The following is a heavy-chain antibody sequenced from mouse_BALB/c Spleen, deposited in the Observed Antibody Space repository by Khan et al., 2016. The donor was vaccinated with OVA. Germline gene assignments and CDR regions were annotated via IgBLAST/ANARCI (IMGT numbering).Heavy chain of an antibody. CDR3: TRSGIVSFAF. J-gene: IGHJ3*01. CDR1: GYTFTDYY. Sequence: QVQLKQSGAELARPGASVKLSCKASGYTFTDYYINWVKQRTGQGLEWIGDIYPGNGNTYYNENFKGKATLTADKSSSTAFMHLSSLTSEASSVYFCTRSGIVSFAFWGQGTLVTVSA. V-gene: IGHV1-77*01. CDR2: IYPGNGNT. D-gene: IGHD2-12*01.